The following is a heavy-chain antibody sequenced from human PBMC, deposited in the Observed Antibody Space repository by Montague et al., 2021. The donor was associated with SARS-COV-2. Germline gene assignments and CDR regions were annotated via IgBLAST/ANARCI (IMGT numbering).Heavy chain of an antibody. D-gene: IGHD2-15*01. J-gene: IGHJ4*02. Sequence: SETLSLTCAVYGGSFSNYYWSWIRQPPGKGLEWIGEINHRGSTNYNPSLKSRVTISVDTSKNQFSLKLNSVTAADTAVYYCARGLLSINMAWVVLVGGIDYFDSWGQGTLVTVSS. CDR2: INHRGST. CDR3: ARGLLSINMAWVVLVGGIDYFDS. V-gene: IGHV4-34*01. CDR1: GGSFSNYY.